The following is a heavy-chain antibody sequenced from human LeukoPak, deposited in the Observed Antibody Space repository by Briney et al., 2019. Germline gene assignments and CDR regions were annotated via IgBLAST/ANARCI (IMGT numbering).Heavy chain of an antibody. D-gene: IGHD2-2*01. J-gene: IGHJ6*03. CDR2: IKQDGSEK. V-gene: IGHV3-7*01. Sequence: GGSLRLSCAASGFTFSSYWMSWVRQAPGKGLEWVAYIKQDGSEKYYVDSVKGRFTISRDNAKNSLYLQMNSLRAEDTAVYYCARVVPAANAYYYYYYMDVWGKGTTVTVSS. CDR3: ARVVPAANAYYYYYYMDV. CDR1: GFTFSSYW.